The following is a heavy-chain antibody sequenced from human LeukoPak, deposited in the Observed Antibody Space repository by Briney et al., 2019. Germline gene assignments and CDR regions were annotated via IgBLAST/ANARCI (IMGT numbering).Heavy chain of an antibody. CDR1: VFTLSNAW. Sequence: GGSLRLSCAASVFTLSNAWMSRVRQAPGKGLEGVCRIKSKTDGGTTDYAPPVTDRSTISRDDSKNTLYLQMNSLKAEDTGVYYCTTDSAHGSSWGQGTLVTVSS. CDR2: IKSKTDGGTT. CDR3: TTDSAHGSS. V-gene: IGHV3-15*01. D-gene: IGHD6-13*01. J-gene: IGHJ4*02.